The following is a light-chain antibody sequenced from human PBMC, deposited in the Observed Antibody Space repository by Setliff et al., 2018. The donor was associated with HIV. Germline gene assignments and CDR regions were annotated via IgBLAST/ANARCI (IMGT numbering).Light chain of an antibody. Sequence: QSALTQPASVSGPPGQSITISCTGTSSDVGSYNLVSWYQHHPGKAPKLMIYEVSKRPSGVSNRFSGSKSGNMASLTISGLQAEDEADYYCCSYAGNSTLIFGGGTKLTVL. J-gene: IGLJ2*01. CDR3: CSYAGNSTLI. V-gene: IGLV2-23*02. CDR2: EVS. CDR1: SSDVGSYNL.